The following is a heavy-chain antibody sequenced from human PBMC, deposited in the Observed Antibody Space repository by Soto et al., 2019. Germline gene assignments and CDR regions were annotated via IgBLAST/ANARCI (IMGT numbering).Heavy chain of an antibody. Sequence: EVQLEESGGGVVMPGGSLRLSCAASGFTFHNAWINWVRQPPGGGLEWVGRIRSQSDGGSGDYAAPVKVRFVVSRDDSKNMVYLQKNSLKIEDTAVYYCTTDSRTAVPEVRFDFWGQGTLVTVSS. CDR3: TTDSRTAVPEVRFDF. D-gene: IGHD2-2*01. CDR2: IRSQSDGGSG. J-gene: IGHJ4*02. CDR1: GFTFHNAW. V-gene: IGHV3-15*07.